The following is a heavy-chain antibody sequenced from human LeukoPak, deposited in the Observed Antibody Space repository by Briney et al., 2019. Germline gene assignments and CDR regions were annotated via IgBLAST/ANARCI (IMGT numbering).Heavy chain of an antibody. D-gene: IGHD2-15*01. Sequence: PSETLSLTCTVSGGSISSYYWSWIRQPPGKGLEWIGYIYYSGSTNYNPSLKSRVTISVDTSKNQFSLKLSSVTAADTAVYYCARQTRSSRIGGSNTYYFDYWGQGTLVTVSS. CDR1: GGSISSYY. V-gene: IGHV4-59*08. CDR3: ARQTRSSRIGGSNTYYFDY. J-gene: IGHJ4*02. CDR2: IYYSGST.